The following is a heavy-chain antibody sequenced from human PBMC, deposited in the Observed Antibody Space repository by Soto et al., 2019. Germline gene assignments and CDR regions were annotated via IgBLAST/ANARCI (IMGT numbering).Heavy chain of an antibody. CDR1: GFTFSSYG. J-gene: IGHJ4*02. D-gene: IGHD2-15*01. CDR2: ISYDGSNK. CDR3: AKDRHPRRILKTSAYFDY. V-gene: IGHV3-30*18. Sequence: QVQLVESGGGVVQPGRSLRLSCAASGFTFSSYGMHWVRQAPGKGLEWVAVISYDGSNKYYADSVKGRFTISRDNSKNTLYLQMNSLRAEDTAVYYCAKDRHPRRILKTSAYFDYWGQGTLVTVSS.